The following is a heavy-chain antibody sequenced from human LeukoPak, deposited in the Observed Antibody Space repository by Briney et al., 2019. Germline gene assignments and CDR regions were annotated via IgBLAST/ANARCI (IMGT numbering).Heavy chain of an antibody. Sequence: PGGSLRLSCVASGFTFSSYNMNWVRQAPGKGLEWVSSIGTISNSVYYADSLKGRFTISRDNAENSLYLQMNSLRVEDTAVYFCAREGITAMAGAWNDYWGQGTLVTVSS. CDR3: AREGITAMAGAWNDY. D-gene: IGHD6-19*01. CDR2: IGTISNSV. V-gene: IGHV3-21*01. CDR1: GFTFSSYN. J-gene: IGHJ4*02.